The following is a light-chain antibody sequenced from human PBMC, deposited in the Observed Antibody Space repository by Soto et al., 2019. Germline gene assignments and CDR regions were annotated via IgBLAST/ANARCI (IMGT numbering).Light chain of an antibody. V-gene: IGKV3-20*01. CDR2: GAS. CDR3: QQYGNSPPT. J-gene: IGKJ1*01. Sequence: EIVLTQSPGTLSLSPGERATLSCRASQSVSSSSLAWYQQKPGQAPRLLIYGASSRATGIPDRFSGSGSGTDFTLTISRLEPEDFAVYYCQQYGNSPPTFGQGTKVEIK. CDR1: QSVSSSS.